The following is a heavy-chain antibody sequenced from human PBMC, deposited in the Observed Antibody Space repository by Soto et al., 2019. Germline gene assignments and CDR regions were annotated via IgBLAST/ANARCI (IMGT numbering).Heavy chain of an antibody. D-gene: IGHD3-3*01. CDR2: ISSSSSYI. CDR1: GFTFSSYS. Sequence: GGSLRLYCAASGFTFSSYSMNWVRQAPGKGLEWVSSISSSSSYIYYADSVKGRFTISRDNAKNSLYLQMNSLRAEDTAVYYCARDRVLRFLEWLHGSNWFDPWGQGTLVTVSS. J-gene: IGHJ5*02. V-gene: IGHV3-21*01. CDR3: ARDRVLRFLEWLHGSNWFDP.